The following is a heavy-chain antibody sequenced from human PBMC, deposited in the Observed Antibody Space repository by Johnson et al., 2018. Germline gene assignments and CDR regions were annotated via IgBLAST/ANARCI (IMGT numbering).Heavy chain of an antibody. CDR3: AKDKIAEAGYYYYYGMDV. CDR2: ISWNSGSI. J-gene: IGHJ6*02. V-gene: IGHV3-9*01. Sequence: VQLVESGGGLVQPGRSLRLSCAASGFTFDDYAMHWVRQAPGKGLEWVSGISWNSGSIGYADSVQGRFTISRDNAKNSLYLQMNSLGAEATALYYCAKDKIAEAGYYYYYGMDVWGQGTTVTVSS. CDR1: GFTFDDYA. D-gene: IGHD6-13*01.